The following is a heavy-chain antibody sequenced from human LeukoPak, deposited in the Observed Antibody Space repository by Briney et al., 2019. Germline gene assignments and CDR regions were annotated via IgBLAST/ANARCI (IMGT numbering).Heavy chain of an antibody. CDR3: AKSYSSSPHGAFDI. J-gene: IGHJ3*02. D-gene: IGHD6-13*01. V-gene: IGHV3-48*04. Sequence: GGSLRLSCAASEFTFSSYSMNWVRQAPGKGLEWVSYISSSSSTIYYADSVKGRFTISRDNAKNSLYLQMNSLRAEDTAVYYCAKSYSSSPHGAFDIWGQGTMVTVSS. CDR2: ISSSSSTI. CDR1: EFTFSSYS.